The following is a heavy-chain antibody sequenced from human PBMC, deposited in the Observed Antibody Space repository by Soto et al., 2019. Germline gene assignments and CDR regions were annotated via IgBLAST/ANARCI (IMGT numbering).Heavy chain of an antibody. V-gene: IGHV4-4*02. CDR2: IYHSGST. CDR1: GGSISSSNW. D-gene: IGHD2-15*01. CDR3: ARDPGCVVVVAARSAFDI. J-gene: IGHJ3*02. Sequence: QVQLQESGPGLVKPSWTLSLTCAVSGGSISSSNWWSWVRQPPGKGLEWIGEIYHSGSTNYNPSLKSRVTISVEKAQNQFSLKLSSVNAADTAVYYCARDPGCVVVVAARSAFDIWGQCTMVTVCS.